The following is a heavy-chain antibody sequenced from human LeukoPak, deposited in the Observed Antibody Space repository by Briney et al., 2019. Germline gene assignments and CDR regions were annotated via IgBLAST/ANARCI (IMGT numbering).Heavy chain of an antibody. Sequence: SETLSLTCTVSGGSISNYYWSWIRQPPGKGLEWIGYIYYSGRTRCNPSLKSPVTISVDTSKNQFSLRLSSVTAADTAVYFCARGQKYRYGYTVTELGSGYFDYWGQGTLVTVSS. CDR2: IYYSGRT. CDR1: GGSISNYY. V-gene: IGHV4-59*12. J-gene: IGHJ4*02. D-gene: IGHD5-18*01. CDR3: ARGQKYRYGYTVTELGSGYFDY.